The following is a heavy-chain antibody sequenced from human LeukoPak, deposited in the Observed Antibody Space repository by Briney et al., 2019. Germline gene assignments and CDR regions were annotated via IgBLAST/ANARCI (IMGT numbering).Heavy chain of an antibody. V-gene: IGHV3-21*01. Sequence: GGSLRLSCAASGFTFSSYSMNSVRQAPGKGLEWVSSISSSSSYIYYADSVKGRFTISRDNAKNSLYLQMNSLRAEDTAVYYCARVVVGATFAYDYWGQGTLVTASS. CDR1: GFTFSSYS. J-gene: IGHJ4*02. CDR2: ISSSSSYI. CDR3: ARVVVGATFAYDY. D-gene: IGHD1-26*01.